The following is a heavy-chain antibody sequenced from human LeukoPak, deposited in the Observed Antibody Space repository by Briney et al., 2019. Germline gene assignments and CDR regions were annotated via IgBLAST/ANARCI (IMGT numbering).Heavy chain of an antibody. CDR1: GYSFTTSW. Sequence: GESLKISCKGSGYSFTTSWIGWVRQMPGKGLEWMGTIDPSDSDTRYSPYFEGQITISVDKSISTASLQWTSLKASDTAMSYCARRVGNTWTWHFDYWGQGTLVTVSS. CDR3: ARRVGNTWTWHFDY. V-gene: IGHV5-51*01. CDR2: IDPSDSDT. J-gene: IGHJ4*02. D-gene: IGHD1-26*01.